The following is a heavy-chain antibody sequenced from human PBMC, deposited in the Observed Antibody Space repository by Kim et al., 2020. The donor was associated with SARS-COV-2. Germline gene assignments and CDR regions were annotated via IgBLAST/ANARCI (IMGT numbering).Heavy chain of an antibody. J-gene: IGHJ6*02. Sequence: SETLSLTCTVSGGSISSYYWSWIRQPPGKGLEWIGYIYYSGSTNYNPSLKSRVTISVDTSKNQFSLKLSSVTAADTAVYYCARSFSGGYYYYGMDVWGQG. D-gene: IGHD3-10*01. CDR2: IYYSGST. CDR3: ARSFSGGYYYYGMDV. V-gene: IGHV4-59*01. CDR1: GGSISSYY.